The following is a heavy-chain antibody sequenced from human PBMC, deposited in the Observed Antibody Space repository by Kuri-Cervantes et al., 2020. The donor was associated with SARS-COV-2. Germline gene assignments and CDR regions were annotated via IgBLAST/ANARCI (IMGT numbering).Heavy chain of an antibody. CDR1: GGTFSSYA. CDR2: IIPIFGTA. CDR3: ARVPLAYCGGDCFDY. Sequence: SVKVSCKASGGTFSSYAISWVRQAPGQGLEWMGGIIPIFGTANYAQKFQGRVTITADESTSTAYMELSSLRSEDTAMYYCARVPLAYCGGDCFDYWGQGTLVTVSS. D-gene: IGHD2-21*01. V-gene: IGHV1-69*13. J-gene: IGHJ4*02.